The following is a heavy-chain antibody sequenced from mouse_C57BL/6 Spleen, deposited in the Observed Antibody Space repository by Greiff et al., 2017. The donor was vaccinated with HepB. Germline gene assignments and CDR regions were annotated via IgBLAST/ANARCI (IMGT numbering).Heavy chain of an antibody. D-gene: IGHD2-1*01. CDR3: TRPIYSHFDY. CDR1: GFTFSDAW. CDR2: IRNKANNHAT. V-gene: IGHV6-6*01. J-gene: IGHJ2*01. Sequence: EVQRVESGGGLVQPGGSMKLSCAASGFTFSDAWMDWVRQSPEKGLEWVAEIRNKANNHATYYAESVKGRFTISRDDSKSSVYLQMNNLRAEDTGIYYCTRPIYSHFDYWGQGTTLTVSS.